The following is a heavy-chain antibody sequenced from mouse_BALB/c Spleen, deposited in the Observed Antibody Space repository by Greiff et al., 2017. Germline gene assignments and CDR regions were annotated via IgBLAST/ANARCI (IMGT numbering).Heavy chain of an antibody. D-gene: IGHD4-1*01. Sequence: DVLLQQSGPELVKPGASVKISCKASGYTFTDYNMHSVKQSHGKSLEWIGYIYPYNGGTGYNQKFKSKATLTVDNSSSTAYMELRSLTSEDSAVYYCAGMGRYYDAMEYWGQGKAVNVAT. V-gene: IGHV1S29*02. J-gene: IGHJ4*01. CDR2: IYPYNGGT. CDR1: GYTFTDYN. CDR3: AGMGRYYDAMEY.